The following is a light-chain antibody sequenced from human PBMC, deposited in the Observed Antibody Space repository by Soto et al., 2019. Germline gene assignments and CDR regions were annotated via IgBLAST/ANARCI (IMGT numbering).Light chain of an antibody. CDR1: QSVGSY. V-gene: IGKV3-11*01. J-gene: IGKJ1*01. CDR2: GVS. CDR3: QQHSHWPPRT. Sequence: EIVSTQSPATLSLSPGDRATLSCMASQSVGSYLAWYQQNPGQAPRLLIDGVSSRASGVSARFSGSVSVTDFTRTICNLEPENFAVYYSQQHSHWPPRTFGKGTKV.